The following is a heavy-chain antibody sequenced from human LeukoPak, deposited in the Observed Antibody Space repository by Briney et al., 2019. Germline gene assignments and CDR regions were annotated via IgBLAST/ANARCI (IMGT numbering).Heavy chain of an antibody. CDR1: GGSFSGYY. Sequence: PSETLSLTCAVYGGSFSGYYWSWIRQPPGKGLEWIGEINHSGSTNYNPSLKSRVTISVDTSKNQFSLKLSSVTAADTAVYYCARGPTAFDYWGQGTLVTVSS. J-gene: IGHJ4*02. CDR3: ARGPTAFDY. V-gene: IGHV4-34*01. CDR2: INHSGST. D-gene: IGHD4-17*01.